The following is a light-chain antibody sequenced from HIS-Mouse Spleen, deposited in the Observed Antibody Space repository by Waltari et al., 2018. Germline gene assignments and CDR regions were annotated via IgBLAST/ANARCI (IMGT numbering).Light chain of an antibody. Sequence: QSALTQPASVSGSPGQSITISCTGTSSDVGSYNLVSWYQQHPGKAPKLMTYEGRKRPSVVSNRFSGSKSGNTASLTISGLQAEDEADYYCCSYAGSSTYWVFGGGTKLTVL. CDR1: SSDVGSYNL. CDR2: EGR. J-gene: IGLJ3*02. CDR3: CSYAGSSTYWV. V-gene: IGLV2-23*01.